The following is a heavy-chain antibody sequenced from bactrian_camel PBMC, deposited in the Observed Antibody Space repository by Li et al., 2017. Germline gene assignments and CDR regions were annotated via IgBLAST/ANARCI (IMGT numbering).Heavy chain of an antibody. D-gene: IGHD6*01. CDR1: GYSFTTHC. J-gene: IGHJ4*01. Sequence: HVQLVESGGGSVQEGGSLRLSCAAPGYSFTTHCMAWFRQTPGKEREGVAVIHTADADGDTYLADSVKGRFTISRDNAKNTVALQMNSLKPEDTAMYYCAAVWVHAGSWCPSRLSEFLYWTQGTQVTVS. CDR3: AAVWVHAGSWCPSRLSEFLY. V-gene: IGHV3S1*01. CDR2: IHTADADGDT.